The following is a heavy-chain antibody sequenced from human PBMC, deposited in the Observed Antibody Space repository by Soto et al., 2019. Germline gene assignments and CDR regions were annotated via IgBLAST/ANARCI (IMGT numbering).Heavy chain of an antibody. CDR3: ARMGARGSGTYTFDY. CDR1: GFTFSSYG. J-gene: IGHJ4*02. CDR2: IWYDGSNK. D-gene: IGHD3-10*01. Sequence: LRLSCAASGFTFSSYGMHWVRQAPGKGLEWVAVIWYDGSNKYYADSVKGRFTIYRDNSKNTLYLQMNSLRAEDTAVYYCARMGARGSGTYTFDYWGQGTLVTVSS. V-gene: IGHV3-33*01.